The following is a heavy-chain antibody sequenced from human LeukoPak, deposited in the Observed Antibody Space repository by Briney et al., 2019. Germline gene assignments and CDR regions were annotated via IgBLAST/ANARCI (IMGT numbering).Heavy chain of an antibody. CDR3: AKDRSLDY. J-gene: IGHJ4*02. D-gene: IGHD3-16*02. V-gene: IGHV3-30*18. CDR2: ISYDGSNK. CDR1: GFTFSAYG. Sequence: GGSLRLSCGASGFTFSAYGMHWVRQAPGKGLEWVAVISYDGSNKYYADSVKGRFTISRDNSKNTLYLQMNSLRAEDTAVYYCAKDRSLDYWGQGTLVTVSS.